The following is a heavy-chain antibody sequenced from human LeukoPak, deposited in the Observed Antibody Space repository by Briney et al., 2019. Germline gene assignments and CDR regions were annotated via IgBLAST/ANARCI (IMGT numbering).Heavy chain of an antibody. D-gene: IGHD4-17*01. CDR3: ARDDYGDDLYYYGMDV. J-gene: IGHJ6*02. CDR1: GFSFSSYA. CDR2: IRHDGSFK. V-gene: IGHV3-30*02. Sequence: PWGSLRLSCAASGFSFSSYAMNWVRQAPGKGLEWLTFIRHDGSFKEHADSVKGRFIISRDNSKNTLYLQMNSLRAEDTAVYYCARDDYGDDLYYYGMDVWGQGTTVTVSS.